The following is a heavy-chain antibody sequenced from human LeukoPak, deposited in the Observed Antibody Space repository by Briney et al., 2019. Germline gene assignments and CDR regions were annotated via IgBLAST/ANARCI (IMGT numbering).Heavy chain of an antibody. V-gene: IGHV5-51*01. Sequence: GESLKISCKGSGYSFTSYWIGWVRQMPGKGLEWMGIIYPGDSDTRYSPSFQGQVTISADKSISTAYLQWSSLKASDTAMYYCARHGDCSGGSCYRGNAFDIWGQGTMVTVSS. CDR2: IYPGDSDT. D-gene: IGHD2-15*01. CDR1: GYSFTSYW. CDR3: ARHGDCSGGSCYRGNAFDI. J-gene: IGHJ3*02.